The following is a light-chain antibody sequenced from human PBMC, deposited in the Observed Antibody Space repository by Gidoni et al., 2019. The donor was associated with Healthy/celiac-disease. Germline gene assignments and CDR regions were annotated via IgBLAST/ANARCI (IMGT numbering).Light chain of an antibody. CDR3: QQYGSSPPLT. CDR1: QSVSSSY. CDR2: GAS. J-gene: IGKJ4*01. V-gene: IGKV3-20*01. Sequence: VLTQSPVTLSLSPGERATLSFRASQSVSSSYLAWYQQKPGQGPRLLIYGASSRATGIPDRFSGSGSGTDFTLTISRLEPEDFAVYYCQQYGSSPPLTFGGGTKVEIK.